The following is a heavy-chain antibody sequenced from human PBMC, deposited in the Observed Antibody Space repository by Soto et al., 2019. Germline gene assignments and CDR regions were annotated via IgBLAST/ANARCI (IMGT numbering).Heavy chain of an antibody. CDR2: ISTYKGNT. J-gene: IGHJ6*02. V-gene: IGHV1-18*04. Sequence: QVQLVQSGAEVKKPGASVTVSCKASGYTFTRYGISWVRQAPGQGLEWMGWISTYKGNTNYAQKHQGRVTMTTDTATITAYKELRRLTSDDAAVDHRARDGHTTMVGGVRGGSYNYSGRDFWGQGTTFPVSS. CDR3: ARDGHTTMVGGVRGGSYNYSGRDF. CDR1: GYTFTRYG. D-gene: IGHD3-10*01.